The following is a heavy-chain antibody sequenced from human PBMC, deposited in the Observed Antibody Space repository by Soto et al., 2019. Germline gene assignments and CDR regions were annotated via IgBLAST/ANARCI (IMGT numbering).Heavy chain of an antibody. V-gene: IGHV3-21*01. CDR2: ISSSSSYI. J-gene: IGHJ6*03. CDR1: GFTFSSYS. CDR3: AIDGSSPIYTTYHDYIWGSYFAYMDV. Sequence: GGSLRLSCAASGFTFSSYSMNWVRQAPGKGLEWVSSISSSSSYIYYADSVKGRFTISRDNAKNSLYLQMNSLRAEDTAVYYCAIDGSSPIYTTYHDYIWGSYFAYMDVWGKGTTVTVSS. D-gene: IGHD3-16*01.